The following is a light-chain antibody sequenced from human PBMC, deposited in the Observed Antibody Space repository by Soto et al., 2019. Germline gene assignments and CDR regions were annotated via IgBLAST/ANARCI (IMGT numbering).Light chain of an antibody. V-gene: IGLV3-21*02. Sequence: SYELTQPPSVSVAPGQTARITCGGNNIGSKSVHWYQQKPGQAPVLVVHDDIDRPSGIPERFSGSNAGNTATLTISRVEAGDEADYYCQVWDSSSYHQVFGGGTKLTVL. J-gene: IGLJ3*02. CDR1: NIGSKS. CDR3: QVWDSSSYHQV. CDR2: DDI.